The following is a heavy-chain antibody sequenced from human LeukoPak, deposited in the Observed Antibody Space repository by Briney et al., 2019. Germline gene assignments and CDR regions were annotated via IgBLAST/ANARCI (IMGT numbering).Heavy chain of an antibody. CDR3: VGIAAAGILDY. Sequence: GASVKVSCKASGGTFSSYAISWVRQAPGQGLEWMGRIIPILGIANYAQKFQGRVTITADKSTSTAYMELSSLRSKDTAVYYCVGIAAAGILDYWGQGTLVTVSS. CDR1: GGTFSSYA. J-gene: IGHJ4*02. D-gene: IGHD6-13*01. CDR2: IIPILGIA. V-gene: IGHV1-69*04.